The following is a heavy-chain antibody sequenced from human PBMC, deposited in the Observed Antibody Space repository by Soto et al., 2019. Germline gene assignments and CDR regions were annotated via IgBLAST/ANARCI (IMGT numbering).Heavy chain of an antibody. D-gene: IGHD2-2*01. CDR3: ARKVWPHCGSTSCYNWFDP. J-gene: IGHJ5*02. Sequence: SETLSLTCSVSGDSISSSSHYWAWIRQPPGRGLEWIGSIYSTGSTYYNASLKNRVTMSVDTSKNQFSLKVSSVTAADTAVYYCARKVWPHCGSTSCYNWFDPWGQGTLVTVSS. CDR2: IYSTGST. V-gene: IGHV4-39*01. CDR1: GDSISSSSHY.